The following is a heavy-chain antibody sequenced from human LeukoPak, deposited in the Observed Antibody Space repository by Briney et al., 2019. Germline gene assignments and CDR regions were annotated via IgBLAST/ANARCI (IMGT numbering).Heavy chain of an antibody. CDR3: AELGITMIGGV. CDR1: GFTLSSYA. Sequence: GGSLRLSCAASGFTLSSYAMNWVRQAPGKGLEWVSGISGSGGSTYNAGSVKGRFTISRDTSKNTLYLQMNSLRAEDTAVYYCAELGITMIGGVWGKGTTVTISS. D-gene: IGHD3-10*02. CDR2: ISGSGGST. J-gene: IGHJ6*04. V-gene: IGHV3-23*01.